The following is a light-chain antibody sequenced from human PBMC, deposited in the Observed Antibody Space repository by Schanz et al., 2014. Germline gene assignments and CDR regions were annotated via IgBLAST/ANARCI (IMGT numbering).Light chain of an antibody. V-gene: IGKV1-39*01. CDR1: QSINTY. CDR3: QQCYDTPLT. J-gene: IGKJ3*01. Sequence: DIQMTQSPSSLSASVGDRVTIICRASQSINTYLDWYQQKPGKAPKLLIYAASSLQSGVPSRFSGSGSGTDFTLTISSLQPEDFATYYCQQCYDTPLTFGPGTKLDIK. CDR2: AAS.